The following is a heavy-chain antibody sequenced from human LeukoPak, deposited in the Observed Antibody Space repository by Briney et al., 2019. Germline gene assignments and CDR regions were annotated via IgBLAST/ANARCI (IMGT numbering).Heavy chain of an antibody. J-gene: IGHJ4*02. D-gene: IGHD3-9*01. CDR2: IHNNGDI. Sequence: GSLRLSCAASRFTFSSYAMSWVRQSPGKGLEWIGEIHNNGDINYNPSLRSRVTMSMDNSKNQFSLRLRSVTAADTAVYYCATYYEILTAYTFDYWGQGALVTVSS. V-gene: IGHV4-4*02. CDR1: RFTFSSYA. CDR3: ATYYEILTAYTFDY.